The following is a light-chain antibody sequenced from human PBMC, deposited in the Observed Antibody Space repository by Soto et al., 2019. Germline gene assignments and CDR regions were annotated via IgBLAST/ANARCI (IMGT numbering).Light chain of an antibody. V-gene: IGKV3-20*01. J-gene: IGKJ1*01. CDR2: GAS. CDR1: QSVANAY. CDR3: QQYAASPRT. Sequence: EIVLTQSPGTLSLSPRERATLSCRASQSVANAYLAWYQHKVGQSPRLLIYGASNRAPGIPDRFSGSGSGTNFTLTISRLKPEDFAVYYCQQYAASPRTFGQGTQVEGK.